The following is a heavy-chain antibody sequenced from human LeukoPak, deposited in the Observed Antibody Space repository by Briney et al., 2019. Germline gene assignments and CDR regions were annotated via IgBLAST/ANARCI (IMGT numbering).Heavy chain of an antibody. J-gene: IGHJ4*02. CDR3: ARGSMDSSGYYYSDW. D-gene: IGHD3-22*01. CDR2: IYSSGST. CDR1: GGSITSYY. V-gene: IGHV4-4*07. Sequence: SETLSLTCTVSGGSITSYYWSWIRQPAEKGLEWIGRIYSSGSTNYNPSLQSRVTMSVDTSKNQFSLKLSSVTAADTAVYYCARGSMDSSGYYYSDWWGQGTLVTVSS.